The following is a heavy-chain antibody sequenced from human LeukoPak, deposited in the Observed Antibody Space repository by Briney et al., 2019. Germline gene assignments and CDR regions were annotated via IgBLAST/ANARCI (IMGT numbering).Heavy chain of an antibody. D-gene: IGHD2-15*01. V-gene: IGHV3-33*01. CDR1: GFTFSSHG. CDR3: ARDISRGSLDY. CDR2: IWYDGSKK. J-gene: IGHJ4*02. Sequence: GRSLRLSCAASGFTFSSHGMYWVRQAPGKGLEWVALIWYDGSKKNYADSVKGRFTISRDNSKNTLYLQMNRLRAEDTAVYYCARDISRGSLDYWGQGTLVTVSS.